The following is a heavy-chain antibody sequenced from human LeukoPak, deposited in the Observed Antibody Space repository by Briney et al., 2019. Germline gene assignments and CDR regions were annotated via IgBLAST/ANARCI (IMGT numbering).Heavy chain of an antibody. D-gene: IGHD2-2*01. J-gene: IGHJ5*02. CDR3: ARHYLSDGILSTFDP. Sequence: SETLSLTCTVSGGSISSSPYYWGWIRQPPGKGLEWIGTIYYRGSAYSNPSLNSRVTISLDTSKNQFSLRLRSVTAADTALYYCARHYLSDGILSTFDPWGQGTLVTVSS. V-gene: IGHV4-39*01. CDR2: IYYRGSA. CDR1: GGSISSSPYY.